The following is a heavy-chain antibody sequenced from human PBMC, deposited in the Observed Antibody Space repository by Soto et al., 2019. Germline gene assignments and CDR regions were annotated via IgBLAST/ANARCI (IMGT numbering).Heavy chain of an antibody. Sequence: QVQLVQSGAEVKKPGASVKVSCKASGYTFTSYGIIWVRQAPGQGLEWMGWISTYNGNTNYAQKLQGRVTMTTDISTSTAYMELRSLRSDDTAVFYCAREGPPNGYYDSGGYYPLDYWGQGTLVTVSS. V-gene: IGHV1-18*01. CDR2: ISTYNGNT. J-gene: IGHJ4*02. CDR1: GYTFTSYG. CDR3: AREGPPNGYYDSGGYYPLDY. D-gene: IGHD3-22*01.